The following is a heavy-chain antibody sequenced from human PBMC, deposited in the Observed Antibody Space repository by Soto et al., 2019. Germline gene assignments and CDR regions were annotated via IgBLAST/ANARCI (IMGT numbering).Heavy chain of an antibody. CDR1: GGSFSGYY. V-gene: IGHV4-34*01. D-gene: IGHD3-10*01. J-gene: IGHJ5*02. Sequence: SETLSLTCDVYGGSFSGYYWSWIRQPPGKGLEWIGEINHSGSTNYNPSLKSRVTISVDTSKNQFSLKLNSVTGADTAVYYCASVGDYFGSRTFRTPDLWGQGTLVTVSS. CDR2: INHSGST. CDR3: ASVGDYFGSRTFRTPDL.